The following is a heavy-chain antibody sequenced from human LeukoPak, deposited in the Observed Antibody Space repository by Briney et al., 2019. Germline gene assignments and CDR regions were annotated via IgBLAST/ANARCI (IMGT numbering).Heavy chain of an antibody. J-gene: IGHJ4*02. D-gene: IGHD3-10*01. CDR1: GFTFSSYS. CDR2: ISSSSSTT. CDR3: ARAMVRGVNFDY. Sequence: PGGSLRLSCAASGFTFSSYSMNWVRQAPGKGLEWVSYISSSSSTTYYADSVKGRFTISRDNAKNSLYLQMNSLRAEDTAVYYCARAMVRGVNFDYWGQGTLVTVSS. V-gene: IGHV3-48*01.